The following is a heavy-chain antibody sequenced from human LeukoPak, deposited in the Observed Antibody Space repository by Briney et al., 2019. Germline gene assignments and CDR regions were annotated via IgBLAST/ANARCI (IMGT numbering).Heavy chain of an antibody. CDR2: ITGRGDQS. CDR3: VRDGSGGFGTIGNRFDY. CDR1: GFTFRSFA. D-gene: IGHD1-1*01. J-gene: IGHJ4*02. Sequence: GGSLRLSCAASGFTFRSFAISWVRQAPGRGLEWISSITGRGDQSYYADSVKGRVNVSRDSSQNTVSLHLKSLRVEDTATYYCVRDGSGGFGTIGNRFDYWGQGTLVTVAS. V-gene: IGHV3-23*01.